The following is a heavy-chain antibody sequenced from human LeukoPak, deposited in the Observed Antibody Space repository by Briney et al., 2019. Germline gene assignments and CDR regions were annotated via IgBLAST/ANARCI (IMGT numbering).Heavy chain of an antibody. CDR2: ISGSGGST. CDR3: ASQLLWFGELRV. D-gene: IGHD3-10*01. CDR1: GFTFSSYA. J-gene: IGHJ4*02. Sequence: PGGPLRLSCAASGFTFSSYAMSWVRQAPGKGLEWVSAISGSGGSTYYADSVKGRFTISRDNSKNTLYLQMNSLRAEDTAVYYCASQLLWFGELRVWGQGTLVTASS. V-gene: IGHV3-23*01.